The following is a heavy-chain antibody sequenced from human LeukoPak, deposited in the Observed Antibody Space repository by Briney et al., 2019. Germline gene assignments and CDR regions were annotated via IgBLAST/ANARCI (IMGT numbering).Heavy chain of an antibody. CDR3: ARGRGIAAAYYYYYYYMDV. CDR2: INHSGST. CDR1: GGSFSGYY. V-gene: IGHV4-34*01. J-gene: IGHJ6*03. D-gene: IGHD6-13*01. Sequence: SETLSLTCAVYGGSFSGYYWSWIRQPPGKGLEWIGEINHSGSTNYNPSLKSRVTISVDTSKNQFSLKLSSVTAADTAVYYCARGRGIAAAYYYYYYYMDVWGKGTTVTVFS.